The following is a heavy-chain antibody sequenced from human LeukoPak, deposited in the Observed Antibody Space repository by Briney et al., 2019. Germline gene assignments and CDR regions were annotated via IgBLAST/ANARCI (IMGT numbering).Heavy chain of an antibody. CDR2: ISYDGSNK. V-gene: IGHV3-30*04. CDR1: GFTFSSYV. D-gene: IGHD6-25*01. Sequence: GGSLRLSCAASGFTFSSYVMHWVRQAPGKGLEWVADISYDGSNKYYADSVKGRFTISRDNSKNTLYLQMNSLRAEDTAVYYCARDPAIAAGRRVQLYYFDYWGQGTLVTVSS. J-gene: IGHJ4*02. CDR3: ARDPAIAAGRRVQLYYFDY.